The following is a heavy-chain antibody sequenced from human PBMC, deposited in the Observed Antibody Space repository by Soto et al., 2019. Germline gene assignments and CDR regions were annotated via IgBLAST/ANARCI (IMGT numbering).Heavy chain of an antibody. Sequence: ASVKVSCKASGYTFTGYYMHWVRQAPGQGLEWMGWINPNSGGTNYAQKFQGRVTMTRDTSISTAYMELSRLRSDDTAVYYCAREESSGWYGYYYYGMDVWGQGTTVTAP. CDR3: AREESSGWYGYYYYGMDV. V-gene: IGHV1-2*02. J-gene: IGHJ6*02. CDR2: INPNSGGT. D-gene: IGHD6-19*01. CDR1: GYTFTGYY.